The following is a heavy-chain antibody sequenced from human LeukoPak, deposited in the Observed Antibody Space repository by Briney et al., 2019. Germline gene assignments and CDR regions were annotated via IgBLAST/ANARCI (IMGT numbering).Heavy chain of an antibody. CDR2: IKSRTHGGTT. J-gene: IGHJ3*01. CDR3: AREQYCASSSCPGAFDL. D-gene: IGHD2-21*01. Sequence: PGGSLRLSCAASGFIFNYDWKSWVRQAPGKGLEWVGRIKSRTHGGTTDYAAPVKGRFTISRDDSRNTVYLQMSSLKTGDTAVYYCAREQYCASSSCPGAFDLWGQGTVVTVSS. CDR1: GFIFNYDW. V-gene: IGHV3-15*01.